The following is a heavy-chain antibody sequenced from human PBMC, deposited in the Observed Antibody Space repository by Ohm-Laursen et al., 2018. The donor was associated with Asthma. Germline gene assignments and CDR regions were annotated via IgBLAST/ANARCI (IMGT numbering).Heavy chain of an antibody. Sequence: SLRLSCAASGFTFSNYAIHWVRQAPGKGLEWVALISFDGSNKYYTDSVKGRFTISRDNSKNTLYLQMNSLRAEDTAVYYCARRDFSGGDPNAAFDIWGQGTMVTVSS. CDR3: ARRDFSGGDPNAAFDI. CDR2: ISFDGSNK. V-gene: IGHV3-30-3*01. CDR1: GFTFSNYA. D-gene: IGHD2-21*02. J-gene: IGHJ3*02.